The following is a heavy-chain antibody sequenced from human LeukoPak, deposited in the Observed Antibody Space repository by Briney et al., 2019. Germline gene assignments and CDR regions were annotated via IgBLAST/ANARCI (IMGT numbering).Heavy chain of an antibody. D-gene: IGHD2-15*01. CDR2: IDSKNGDT. J-gene: IGHJ4*02. Sequence: GASVTVSFTCSVYTFTSYYMHRVRQAQGQGLGGVGGIDSKNGDTMDAQKFQSRLSITRHTSIAIAYMELRSLTSDDTAVYCASEAYCSGGRCSVQRVAYWGQGTPVTVSS. V-gene: IGHV1-2*02. CDR3: ASEAYCSGGRCSVQRVAY. CDR1: VYTFTSYY.